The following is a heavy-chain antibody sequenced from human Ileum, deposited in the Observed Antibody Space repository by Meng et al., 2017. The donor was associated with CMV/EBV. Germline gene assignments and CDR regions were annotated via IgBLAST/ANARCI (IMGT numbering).Heavy chain of an antibody. J-gene: IGHJ4*02. V-gene: IGHV4-34*01. CDR3: ARGQDNHKGGVH. CDR1: DASFSDFY. CDR2: IHPSGST. D-gene: IGHD1-14*01. Sequence: QLWGAGLLKPSETLSLTFDVYDASFSDFYWDWPRHLTGKGLEWIGEIHPSGSTHYNPSLESRVSISVHMSNNQFSLKVSSVTAADTAVYYCARGQDNHKGGVHWGQGTLVTVSS.